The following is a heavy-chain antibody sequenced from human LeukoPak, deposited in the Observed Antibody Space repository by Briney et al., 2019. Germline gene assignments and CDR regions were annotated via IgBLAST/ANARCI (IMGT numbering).Heavy chain of an antibody. CDR1: GGSISGGGYY. D-gene: IGHD3-10*01. CDR3: AREKTGVYGSGSSYWYFDL. V-gene: IGHV4-31*03. J-gene: IGHJ2*01. CDR2: IYSSGST. Sequence: SETLSLTCTVSGGSISGGGYYWSWIRQHPGKGLEWIGYIYSSGSTYYNPSLKSRVTISVDTSKNQFFLKLNSVTAADTAVYYCAREKTGVYGSGSSYWYFDLWGRGTLVTVSS.